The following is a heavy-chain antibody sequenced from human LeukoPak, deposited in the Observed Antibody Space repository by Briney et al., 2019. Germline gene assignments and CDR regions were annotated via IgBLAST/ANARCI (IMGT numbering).Heavy chain of an antibody. Sequence: PGGSLSLSCAASGFNFNTYSMNWVRQAPGKGLEWVSSISGSSSYIYYADSVKGRFTISRDNAKNSVYLQMSSLRAEDTAVYYCARLQWLQTGRDFFDYWGQGTLVTVSS. V-gene: IGHV3-21*01. CDR1: GFNFNTYS. CDR3: ARLQWLQTGRDFFDY. J-gene: IGHJ4*02. CDR2: ISGSSSYI. D-gene: IGHD6-19*01.